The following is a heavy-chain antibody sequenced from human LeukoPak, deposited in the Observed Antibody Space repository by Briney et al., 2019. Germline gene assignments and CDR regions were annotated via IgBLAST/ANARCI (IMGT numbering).Heavy chain of an antibody. D-gene: IGHD6-19*01. CDR2: IKSSGGST. Sequence: ASVKVSCKASGYTFTSYYIHWVRQAPGQGLEWMGIIKSSGGSTSYAQKLQGRVTMTRDASTSTVYMELSSLRSEDTAVYYCARDRGAVATSTYFDYWGQGTLVTVSS. CDR3: ARDRGAVATSTYFDY. V-gene: IGHV1-46*01. CDR1: GYTFTSYY. J-gene: IGHJ4*02.